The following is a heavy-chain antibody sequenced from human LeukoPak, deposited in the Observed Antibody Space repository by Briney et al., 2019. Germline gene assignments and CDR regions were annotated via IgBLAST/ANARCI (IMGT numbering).Heavy chain of an antibody. Sequence: GGSLRLFCAASGFTFSSYAMHWVRQAPGKGLEWVAVISYDGSNKYYADSVKGRFTISKDNSKNTLYLQMNSLRAEDTAVYYCAREAVAGTYYFDYWGQGTLVTVSS. CDR1: GFTFSSYA. V-gene: IGHV3-30*04. CDR3: AREAVAGTYYFDY. CDR2: ISYDGSNK. J-gene: IGHJ4*02. D-gene: IGHD6-19*01.